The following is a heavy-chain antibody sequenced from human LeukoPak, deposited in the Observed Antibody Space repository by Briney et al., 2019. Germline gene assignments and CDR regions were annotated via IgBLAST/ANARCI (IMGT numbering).Heavy chain of an antibody. D-gene: IGHD6-13*01. Sequence: SETLSLTCAVYGGSFSGYYWSWIRQPPGKGLEWIGEINHSGSTNYNPSLKSRLTISVDTSKNQFSLKLSSVTAADTAVYYCARKVSSSWYRYWGQGTLVTVSS. J-gene: IGHJ4*02. V-gene: IGHV4-34*01. CDR3: ARKVSSSWYRY. CDR1: GGSFSGYY. CDR2: INHSGST.